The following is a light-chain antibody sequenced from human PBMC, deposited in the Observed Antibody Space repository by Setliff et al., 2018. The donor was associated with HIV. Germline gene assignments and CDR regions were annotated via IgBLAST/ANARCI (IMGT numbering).Light chain of an antibody. Sequence: QSALTQPASVSGSTGQSNTISCIGTSSDVGGYDFVSWYQQRPGKAPNLIIFDVTERPSGVSHRFSGSKSGNTASLTISGLQTDDEADYFCASYRSPATYVFGIGTKVTV. CDR3: ASYRSPATYV. CDR2: DVT. V-gene: IGLV2-14*03. J-gene: IGLJ1*01. CDR1: SSDVGGYDF.